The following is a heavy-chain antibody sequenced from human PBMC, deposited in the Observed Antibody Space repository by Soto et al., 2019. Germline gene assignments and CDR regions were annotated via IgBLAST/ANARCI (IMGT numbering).Heavy chain of an antibody. CDR2: IGRTSSPI. CDR3: ARDLMGVTASGTFDY. Sequence: PGGSLRLSCATSGFTLGTYTMNWVRQAPGKGLEWIAFIGRTSSPIYYADSVKGRFTISRDNAMDSIYPQMDSLRDEDTALYYCARDLMGVTASGTFDYWGQGTQVTVSS. V-gene: IGHV3-48*02. J-gene: IGHJ4*02. CDR1: GFTLGTYT. D-gene: IGHD6-13*01.